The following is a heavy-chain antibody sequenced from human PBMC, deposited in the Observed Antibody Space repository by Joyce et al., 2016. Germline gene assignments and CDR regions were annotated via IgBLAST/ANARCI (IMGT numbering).Heavy chain of an antibody. V-gene: IGHV3-30*18. D-gene: IGHD2-2*01. CDR1: GFIFSSYG. CDR3: AKDDCSSASCYFDY. Sequence: QVQLVESGGGVVQPGRSLRLSCAASGFIFSSYGMHWVRQAQDKGLEWVAIISYDGSNKYYADSVKGRFTISRDNSKNTLYLQMNSLRAEDTAVYYCAKDDCSSASCYFDYWGQGTLVTVSS. CDR2: ISYDGSNK. J-gene: IGHJ4*02.